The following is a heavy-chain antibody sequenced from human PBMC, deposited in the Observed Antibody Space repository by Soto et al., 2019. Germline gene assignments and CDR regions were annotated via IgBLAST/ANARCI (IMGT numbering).Heavy chain of an antibody. CDR2: IIPIPGTA. J-gene: IGHJ6*02. Sequence: QVQQVQSGAEVKKPGSSVKVSCKASGGTFGSYAISWVRQAPGQGLEWVGGIIPIPGTANYAQKFQGRVTIAADESTSTAYMELSSLRSEDTAVYYCARSQGSSTSLEIYYYYYYGMDVWGQGTTVTVSS. V-gene: IGHV1-69*01. CDR1: GGTFGSYA. CDR3: ARSQGSSTSLEIYYYYYYGMDV. D-gene: IGHD2-2*01.